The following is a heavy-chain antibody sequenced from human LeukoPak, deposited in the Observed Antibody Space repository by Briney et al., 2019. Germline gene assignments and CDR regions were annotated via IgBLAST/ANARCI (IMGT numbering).Heavy chain of an antibody. CDR1: GFAFSSYS. CDR3: ARSDSYFDY. D-gene: IGHD3/OR15-3a*01. CDR2: ISSSSGDT. V-gene: IGHV3-21*01. J-gene: IGHJ4*02. Sequence: GGSLRLSCAASGFAFSSYSMNWVRQAPGKGLEWVSSISSSSGDTYYADSVKGRFTISRDNAKNSLYLQMNSLRAEDTAVYYCARSDSYFDYWGQGTLVTVSS.